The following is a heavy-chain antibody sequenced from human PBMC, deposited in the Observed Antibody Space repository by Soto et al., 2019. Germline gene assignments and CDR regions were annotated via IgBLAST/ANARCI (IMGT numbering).Heavy chain of an antibody. D-gene: IGHD4-17*01. Sequence: SETLSLTCTVSGGSISSGGYYWSWIRQHPGKGLEWIGYIYYSGSTYYNPSLKSRVTISVDTSKNQFSLKLSSVTAADTAVYYCASRTVTTMRDYYYGMDVWGQGTTVTVSS. V-gene: IGHV4-31*03. CDR3: ASRTVTTMRDYYYGMDV. CDR1: GGSISSGGYY. CDR2: IYYSGST. J-gene: IGHJ6*02.